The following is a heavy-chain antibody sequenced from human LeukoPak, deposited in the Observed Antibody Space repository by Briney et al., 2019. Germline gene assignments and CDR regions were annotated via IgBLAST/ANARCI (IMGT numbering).Heavy chain of an antibody. J-gene: IGHJ5*02. CDR3: ARHRCSGGSCYPMNWFDP. CDR1: GGSFSGYY. CDR2: INHSGST. Sequence: PSETLSLTCTVYGGSFSGYYWSWIRQPPGKGLEWIGEINHSGSTNYNPSLKSRVTISVDTSKNQFSLKLSSVTAADTAVYYCARHRCSGGSCYPMNWFDPWGQGTLVTVSS. V-gene: IGHV4-34*01. D-gene: IGHD2-15*01.